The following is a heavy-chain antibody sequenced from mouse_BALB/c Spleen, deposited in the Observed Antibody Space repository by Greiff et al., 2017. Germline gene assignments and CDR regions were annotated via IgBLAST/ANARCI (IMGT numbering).Heavy chain of an antibody. CDR2: ILPGSGST. V-gene: IGHV1-9*01. J-gene: IGHJ2*01. D-gene: IGHD2-14*01. CDR1: GYTFSSYW. Sequence: QVQLQQSGAELMKPGASVKISCKATGYTFSSYWIEWVKQRPGHGLEWIGEILPGSGSTNYNEKFKGKATFTADTSSNTAYMQLSSLTSEDSAVYYCARKEVRRPYYFDYWGQGTTLTVSS. CDR3: ARKEVRRPYYFDY.